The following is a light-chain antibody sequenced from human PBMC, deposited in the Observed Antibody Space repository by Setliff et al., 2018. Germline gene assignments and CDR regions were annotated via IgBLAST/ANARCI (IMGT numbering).Light chain of an antibody. Sequence: LAQPPSASGSPGQSVTISCTGTSSDVGGYNRVSWYQQYPGKAPKVMIYEVTKRPSGVPDRFSGSKSGNTASPTVSGLQAEDEGDYYCGSYAGYNNFYVFGTGTKVTVL. CDR3: GSYAGYNNFYV. V-gene: IGLV2-8*01. CDR2: EVT. CDR1: SSDVGGYNR. J-gene: IGLJ1*01.